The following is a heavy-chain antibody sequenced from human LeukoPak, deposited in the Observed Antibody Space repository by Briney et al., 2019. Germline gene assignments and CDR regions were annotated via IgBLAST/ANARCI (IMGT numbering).Heavy chain of an antibody. V-gene: IGHV3-53*05. J-gene: IGHJ1*01. Sequence: GGSLRLSCAASGFTVSNTYMSWVRQAPGKGLEWVAVIYSSGSTFYADTVKGRFTISREKSENTVFLQMNSLRSEDTAVYYCARGAGATWIEYFQQWGQGTLVTVSS. CDR2: IYSSGST. D-gene: IGHD4/OR15-4a*01. CDR1: GFTVSNTY. CDR3: ARGAGATWIEYFQQ.